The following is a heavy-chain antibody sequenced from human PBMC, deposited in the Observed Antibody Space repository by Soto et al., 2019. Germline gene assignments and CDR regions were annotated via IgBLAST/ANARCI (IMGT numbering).Heavy chain of an antibody. CDR2: ISSSSSYI. Sequence: PGGSLRLSCAASGFTFSSYSMNWVRQAPGKWLEWVSSISSSSSYIYYADSVKGRFTISRDNAKNSLYLQMNSLRAEDTAVYYCARVKDSSGYYPDYWGQGXLVTVYS. D-gene: IGHD3-22*01. V-gene: IGHV3-21*01. CDR1: GFTFSSYS. J-gene: IGHJ4*02. CDR3: ARVKDSSGYYPDY.